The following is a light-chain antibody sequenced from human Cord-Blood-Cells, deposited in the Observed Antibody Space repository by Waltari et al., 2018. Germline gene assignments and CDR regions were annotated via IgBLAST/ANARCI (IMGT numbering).Light chain of an antibody. J-gene: IGLJ3*02. V-gene: IGLV3-27*01. CDR1: VLAKKY. CDR3: YAAADNNRV. CDR2: KDS. Sequence: SYELTQPSSVSVSPGQTARITCSGDVLAKKYARWFQRKPGQAPGLVIYKDSERPSGVPERFSGSSSGTTVTLTISGAQVEDEADYYCYAAADNNRVFGGGTKLTVL.